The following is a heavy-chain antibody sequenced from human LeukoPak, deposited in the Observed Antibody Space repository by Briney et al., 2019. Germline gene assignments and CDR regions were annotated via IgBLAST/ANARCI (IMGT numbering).Heavy chain of an antibody. CDR1: GGSIIGSTSY. Sequence: SETLSLTCTVSGGSIIGSTSYWGWIRQPPGKGLDWIGIINYSGSTYYNPSLRSRVTISVDTSKNQFSLKLNSVTASDTAVYYCARLGSAVVRGVIIKYWGQGTLVTVSS. CDR3: ARLGSAVVRGVIIKY. V-gene: IGHV4-39*01. D-gene: IGHD3-10*01. CDR2: INYSGST. J-gene: IGHJ4*02.